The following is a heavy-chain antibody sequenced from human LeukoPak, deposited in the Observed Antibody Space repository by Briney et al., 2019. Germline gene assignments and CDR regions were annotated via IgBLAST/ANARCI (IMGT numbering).Heavy chain of an antibody. D-gene: IGHD5-12*01. CDR1: GGSISNTGYS. CDR2: VYNSGST. CDR3: ARGGYSGYDVIFDY. J-gene: IGHJ4*02. V-gene: IGHV4-30-2*01. Sequence: SETLSLTCAVSGGSISNTGYSWSWIRQPPGRGLEWIRYVYNSGSTYYSPSFKSRVTLSVDRSKNQFSLKLKSVTAADTAVYYCARGGYSGYDVIFDYWGQGTLVTVSS.